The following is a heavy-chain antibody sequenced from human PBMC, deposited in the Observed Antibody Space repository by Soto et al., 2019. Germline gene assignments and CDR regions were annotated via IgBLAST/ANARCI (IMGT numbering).Heavy chain of an antibody. D-gene: IGHD3-9*01. CDR1: GGSISSYY. Sequence: SETLSLTCTVSGGSISSYYWSWIRQPPGKGLEWIGYIYYSGSTNYNPSLKSRVTISVDTSKNQFSLKLGSVTAADTAVYYCARDSARPNLRYFDWSPYFDYWGQGTLVTVSS. CDR2: IYYSGST. CDR3: ARDSARPNLRYFDWSPYFDY. V-gene: IGHV4-59*01. J-gene: IGHJ4*02.